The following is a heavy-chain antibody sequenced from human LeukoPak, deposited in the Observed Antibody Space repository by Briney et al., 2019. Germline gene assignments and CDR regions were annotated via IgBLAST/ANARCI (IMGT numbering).Heavy chain of an antibody. CDR1: GGSIRSYY. CDR2: IYYSGST. Sequence: SETLSLTCTVSGGSIRSYYWSWIRQPPGKGLEWIRYIYYSGSTNYNPSLKSRVTISVDTSKNQFSLKLSSVTAADTAVYYCARQPPDTAMVRGVFDYWGQGILVTVSS. D-gene: IGHD5-18*01. V-gene: IGHV4-59*01. J-gene: IGHJ4*02. CDR3: ARQPPDTAMVRGVFDY.